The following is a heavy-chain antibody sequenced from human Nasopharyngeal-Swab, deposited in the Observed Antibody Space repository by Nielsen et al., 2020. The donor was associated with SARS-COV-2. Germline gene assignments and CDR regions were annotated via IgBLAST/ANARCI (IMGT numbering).Heavy chain of an antibody. J-gene: IGHJ4*02. CDR2: ISSSSSYI. V-gene: IGHV3-21*01. Sequence: GESLKISCAASGFTFSSYSMNWVRQAPGKGLEWVSSISSSSSYIYYADSVKGRFTISRDNSKNTLYLQVNSLRAEDTAVYYCARVRYGSGSYFDYWGQGTLVTVSS. D-gene: IGHD3-10*01. CDR3: ARVRYGSGSYFDY. CDR1: GFTFSSYS.